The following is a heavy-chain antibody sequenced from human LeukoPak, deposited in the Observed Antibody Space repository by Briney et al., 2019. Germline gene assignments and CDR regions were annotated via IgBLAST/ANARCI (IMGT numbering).Heavy chain of an antibody. CDR2: IYHSGTT. V-gene: IGHV4-38-2*02. J-gene: IGHJ5*02. D-gene: IGHD3-16*02. Sequence: SETLSLTCAVSGYSISTSYSWGWLRQPPGKGLEWIGGIYHSGTTYYNPSLKSRVTISVDTSKNQFSLILSSVNASDTAVYYCAREEGIRLGELSSFDPWGQGTLVTVSS. CDR3: AREEGIRLGELSSFDP. CDR1: GYSISTSYS.